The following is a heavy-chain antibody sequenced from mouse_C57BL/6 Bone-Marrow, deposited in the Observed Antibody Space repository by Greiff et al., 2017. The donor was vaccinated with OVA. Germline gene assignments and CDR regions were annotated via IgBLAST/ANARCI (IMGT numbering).Heavy chain of an antibody. D-gene: IGHD1-1*01. CDR3: ASLLYYYGSSPWYFDV. J-gene: IGHJ1*03. Sequence: VQLQQSGPELVKPGASVKISCKASGYTFTDYYMNWVKQSHGKSLEWIGDINPNNGGTSFNQKFKGKATLTVDKSSSTAYMELRSLTSEDSAVYYCASLLYYYGSSPWYFDVWGTGTTVTVSS. CDR1: GYTFTDYY. CDR2: INPNNGGT. V-gene: IGHV1-26*01.